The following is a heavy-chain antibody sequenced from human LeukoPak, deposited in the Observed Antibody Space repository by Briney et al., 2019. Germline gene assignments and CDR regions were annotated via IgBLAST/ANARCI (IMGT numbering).Heavy chain of an antibody. J-gene: IGHJ4*02. CDR1: GFTFSSYA. Sequence: GGSLRLSCAASGFTFSSYAMSWVRQAPGKGLEWVSAISGSGGSTYYADSVKGRFTISRDNSKNTLYLQMNSLRAEDTAVYYCAKDRTYYDFWSGYYLGYWGQGTLVTVSS. CDR2: ISGSGGST. CDR3: AKDRTYYDFWSGYYLGY. D-gene: IGHD3-3*01. V-gene: IGHV3-23*01.